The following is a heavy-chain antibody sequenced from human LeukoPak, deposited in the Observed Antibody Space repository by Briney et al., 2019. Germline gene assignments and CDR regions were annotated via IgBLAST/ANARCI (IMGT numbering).Heavy chain of an antibody. D-gene: IGHD2-15*01. CDR1: GYTFTSYG. CDR3: ARARAATPYYYYGMDV. J-gene: IGHJ6*02. Sequence: EASVKVSCTASGYTFTSYGISWVRQAPGQGLEWMGWISAYNGNTNYAQKLQGRVTMTTDTSTSTAYMELRSLRSDDTAVYYCARARAATPYYYYGMDVWGQGTTVTVSS. V-gene: IGHV1-18*01. CDR2: ISAYNGNT.